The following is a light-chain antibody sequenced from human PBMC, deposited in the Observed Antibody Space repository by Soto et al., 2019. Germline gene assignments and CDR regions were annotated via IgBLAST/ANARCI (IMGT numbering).Light chain of an antibody. Sequence: IQLTQSPSSLSASVGDRVTITCRASQDISSYLAWYQQKPGKAPKVLIFAASTLESGVPLRFSGSGSGTDFTLTRSSLQPEDFATYYCQHLNSYPYTFGQGTKLQIK. CDR1: QDISSY. CDR3: QHLNSYPYT. V-gene: IGKV1-9*01. J-gene: IGKJ2*01. CDR2: AAS.